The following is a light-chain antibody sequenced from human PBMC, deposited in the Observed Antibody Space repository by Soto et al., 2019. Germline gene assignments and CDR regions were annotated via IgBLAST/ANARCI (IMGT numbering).Light chain of an antibody. Sequence: QLVLTQSPSASASLGASVNFTCTLSSGHSSYGIAWHQQQPEKGPRYLMKVNSDGSHRKGDGIPDRFSGSSSGAERYLTISSLQSEDEGDFFCCSYAGNGAWVFGGGTKLTVL. CDR2: VNSDGSH. V-gene: IGLV4-69*01. J-gene: IGLJ3*02. CDR1: SGHSSYG. CDR3: CSYAGNGAWV.